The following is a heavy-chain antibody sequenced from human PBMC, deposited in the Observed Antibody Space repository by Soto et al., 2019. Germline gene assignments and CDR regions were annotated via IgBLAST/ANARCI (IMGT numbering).Heavy chain of an antibody. J-gene: IGHJ3*02. CDR2: ITAYNGNT. V-gene: IGHV1-18*04. D-gene: IGHD4-17*01. CDR1: GYTFTSYG. CDR3: ARGGWATVTTADAFDI. Sequence: QVQLVQSGAEVKKPGASVKVSCKASGYTFTSYGISWVRQAPGQGLEWMGWITAYNGNTNYAQKLQGRVTMATDTSTSPAYMELRSLRSDETAVYYSARGGWATVTTADAFDIWGQGTMVTVSS.